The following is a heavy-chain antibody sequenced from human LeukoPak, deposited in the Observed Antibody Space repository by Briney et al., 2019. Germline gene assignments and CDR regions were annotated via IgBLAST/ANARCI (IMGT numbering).Heavy chain of an antibody. Sequence: GGSLRLSCAASGFTFSSYWTSWVRQAPGKGLEWVANIKQDGSEKYYVDSVKGRFTISRDNAKNSLYLQMNSLRAEDTAVYYCASGGSSARAWGQGTLVTVSS. D-gene: IGHD3-16*01. J-gene: IGHJ5*02. V-gene: IGHV3-7*01. CDR1: GFTFSSYW. CDR2: IKQDGSEK. CDR3: ASGGSSARA.